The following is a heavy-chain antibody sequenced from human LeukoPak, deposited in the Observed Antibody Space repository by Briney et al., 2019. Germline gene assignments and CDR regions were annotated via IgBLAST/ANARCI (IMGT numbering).Heavy chain of an antibody. CDR1: GGSFSGYY. J-gene: IGHJ4*02. D-gene: IGHD1-14*01. Sequence: SETLSLTCAVYGGSFSGYYWSWIRQPPGKGLEWIGEINHSGSTYYNPSLKSRVTISVDTSKNQFSLKLSSVTAADTAVYYCARETDSADYFDYWGQGTLVTVSS. CDR3: ARETDSADYFDY. CDR2: INHSGST. V-gene: IGHV4-34*01.